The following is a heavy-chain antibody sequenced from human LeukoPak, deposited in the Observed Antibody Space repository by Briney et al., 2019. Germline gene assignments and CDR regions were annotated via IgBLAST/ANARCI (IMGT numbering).Heavy chain of an antibody. Sequence: PGGSLRLSCAASGFTFDDYTMHWVRQAPGKGLEWVSLISWDGGSTYYADSVKGRFTISRDNSKNSLYLQMNSLRTEDTALYYCAKDIEAHHYGGNPYFDYWGQGTLVTVSS. J-gene: IGHJ4*02. D-gene: IGHD4-23*01. V-gene: IGHV3-43*01. CDR2: ISWDGGST. CDR1: GFTFDDYT. CDR3: AKDIEAHHYGGNPYFDY.